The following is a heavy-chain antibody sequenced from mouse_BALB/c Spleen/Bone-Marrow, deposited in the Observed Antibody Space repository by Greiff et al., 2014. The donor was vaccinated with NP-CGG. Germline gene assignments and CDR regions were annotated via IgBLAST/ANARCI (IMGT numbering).Heavy chain of an antibody. V-gene: IGHV3-6*02. Sequence: EVLLVESGPGLVKPSQSLSLTCSVTGYSITSGYYWNWIRQFPGNKLEWMGYISYDGSNNYNPSLKNRISITRDTSKNQFFLKLNSVTTEDAATYYCSRGKGWHYFDYWGQGTTLTVSS. D-gene: IGHD2-3*01. J-gene: IGHJ2*01. CDR2: ISYDGSN. CDR1: GYSITSGYY. CDR3: SRGKGWHYFDY.